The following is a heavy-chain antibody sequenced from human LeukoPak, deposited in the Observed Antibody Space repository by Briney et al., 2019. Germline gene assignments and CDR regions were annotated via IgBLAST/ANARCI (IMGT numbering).Heavy chain of an antibody. V-gene: IGHV3-23*01. CDR1: GFTFSSYA. D-gene: IGHD3-9*01. Sequence: TGGSLRLSCAASGFTFSSYAMTWVRQAPGKGLEWVSIISGSGGSTSYADSVKGRFTISRDNSKNTLYLQMNSLRAEDTALYYCAKPYSGTILTGWFDPWGQGILVTVSS. J-gene: IGHJ5*02. CDR2: ISGSGGST. CDR3: AKPYSGTILTGWFDP.